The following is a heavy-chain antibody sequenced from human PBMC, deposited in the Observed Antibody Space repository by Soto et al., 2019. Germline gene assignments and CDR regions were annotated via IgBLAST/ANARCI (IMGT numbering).Heavy chain of an antibody. CDR3: ARIPNYDSSGYYLDY. CDR2: IDWDDDK. J-gene: IGHJ4*02. D-gene: IGHD3-22*01. CDR1: GFSLSTSGMC. V-gene: IGHV2-70*01. Sequence: VSGPTLVNPTQTLTLTCTFSGFSLSTSGMCVSWIRQPPGKALEWLALIDWDDDKYYSTSLKTRLTISKDTSKNQVVLTMTNMDPVDTATYYCARIPNYDSSGYYLDYWGQGTLVTVSS.